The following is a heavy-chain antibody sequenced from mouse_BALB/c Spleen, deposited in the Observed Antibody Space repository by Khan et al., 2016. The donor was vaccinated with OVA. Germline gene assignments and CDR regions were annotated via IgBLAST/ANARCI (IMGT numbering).Heavy chain of an antibody. V-gene: IGHV1S56*01. CDR1: GYTFTSYD. J-gene: IGHJ4*01. CDR2: SYTGDGST. CDR3: AREGVRGVGIDY. D-gene: IGHD2-14*01. Sequence: QVQLQQSGPELVKPGALVKISCKASGYTFTSYDINWVRQRPGQGLEWIGWSYTGDGSTEYNEKFKGKGTLTADNSSNTPYMQPGSLTSENSAVYFCAREGVRGVGIDYWGQGTSVTVSS.